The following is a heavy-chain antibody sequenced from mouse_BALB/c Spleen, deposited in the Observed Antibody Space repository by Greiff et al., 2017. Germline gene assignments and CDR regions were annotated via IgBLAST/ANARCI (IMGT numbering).Heavy chain of an antibody. CDR3: ARSKLKYGNYDYAMDY. CDR2: ISSGSSTI. Sequence: EVQLVESGGGLVQPGGSRNLSCAASGFTFSSFGMHWVRQAPEKGLEWVAYISSGSSTIYYADTVKGRFTISRDNPKNTLFLQMTSLRSEDTAMYYCARSKLKYGNYDYAMDYWGQGTSVTVSS. V-gene: IGHV5-17*02. J-gene: IGHJ4*01. D-gene: IGHD2-10*02. CDR1: GFTFSSFG.